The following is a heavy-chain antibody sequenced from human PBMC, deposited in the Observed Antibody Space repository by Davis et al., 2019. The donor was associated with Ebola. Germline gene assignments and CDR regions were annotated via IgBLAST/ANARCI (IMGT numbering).Heavy chain of an antibody. V-gene: IGHV3-21*01. D-gene: IGHD3-10*01. CDR3: ASDPYGNYYKGMDV. J-gene: IGHJ6*02. Sequence: GESLKISCAASGFTFSTYNMNWVRQAPGKGLEWVSSIGGSSTYIYYADSVKGRSTISRDNAKNSLYLQMSSLRAEDTAMYYCASDPYGNYYKGMDVWGQGTTVTVSS. CDR1: GFTFSTYN. CDR2: IGGSSTYI.